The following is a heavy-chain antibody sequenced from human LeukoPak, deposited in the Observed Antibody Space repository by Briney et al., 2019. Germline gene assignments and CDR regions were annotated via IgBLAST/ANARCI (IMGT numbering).Heavy chain of an antibody. CDR1: GGSITSYY. Sequence: PSETLSLTCTVSGGSITSYYWSWLRQPPGKGLEWIGYIYNSGNTNYNPSLKSRVTISLDTSKNQFSLKLTSVTAADTAIYYCASGGYCGTTSCYPKWFDPWGQGTLVTVSS. D-gene: IGHD2-2*01. CDR3: ASGGYCGTTSCYPKWFDP. J-gene: IGHJ5*02. CDR2: IYNSGNT. V-gene: IGHV4-59*01.